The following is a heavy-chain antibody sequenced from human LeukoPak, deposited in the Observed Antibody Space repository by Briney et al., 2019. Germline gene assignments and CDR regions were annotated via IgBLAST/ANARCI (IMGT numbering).Heavy chain of an antibody. CDR2: IYYTGST. CDR1: GVSIISGTDY. Sequence: SETLSLTCTVSGVSIISGTDYWGWIRQPPGKGLEWIGNIYYTGSTFDSPSLKSRVTISVDTSKNQFSLKLSPVTAADTAVYYCARLSGTYLTHWFFDLWGRGTLVTVPS. D-gene: IGHD1-26*01. CDR3: ARLSGTYLTHWFFDL. V-gene: IGHV4-39*01. J-gene: IGHJ2*01.